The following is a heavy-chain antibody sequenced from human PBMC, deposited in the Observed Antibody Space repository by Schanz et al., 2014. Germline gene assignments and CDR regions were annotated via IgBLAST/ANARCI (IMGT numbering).Heavy chain of an antibody. Sequence: VQLVESGGGLIKPGGSLRLSCLASGFTFSTTWMNWVRQAPGKGLEWVSSISSSSSYISYADSVKGRFTISRDNAKNSLYLQMNSLRAEDTAVYYCARPSDSSWYMDVWGKGTTVTVSS. V-gene: IGHV3-21*01. CDR1: GFTFSTTW. D-gene: IGHD2-21*02. CDR3: ARPSDSSWYMDV. J-gene: IGHJ6*03. CDR2: ISSSSSYI.